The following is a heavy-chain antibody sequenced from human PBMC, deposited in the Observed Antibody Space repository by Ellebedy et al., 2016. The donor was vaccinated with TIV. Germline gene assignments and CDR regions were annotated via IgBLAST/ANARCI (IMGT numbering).Heavy chain of an antibody. CDR2: MNQSGNT. Sequence: SQTLSLTCASYGGSLSGYYWRWVRPSPGKGLEWIGEMNQSGNTNYNPSLKSRATLTVDTSKNHFSLRLSSVTAADTAVYYCASGEFEVGDYWGQGILVTVSS. J-gene: IGHJ4*02. CDR1: GGSLSGYY. D-gene: IGHD3-10*01. CDR3: ASGEFEVGDY. V-gene: IGHV4-34*01.